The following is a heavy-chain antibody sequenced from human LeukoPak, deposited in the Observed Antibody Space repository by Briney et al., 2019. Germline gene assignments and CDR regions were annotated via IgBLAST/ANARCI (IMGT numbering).Heavy chain of an antibody. CDR2: IRSKTDGGTT. J-gene: IGHJ4*02. Sequence: PGGSLRLACTTAGLTFVIYAMSWVRQAPGKGLGWDGFIRSKTDGGTTRYAASVKGRLTISRDDSKSIAYLQMNSLRTEDTAVYDCTREPYEILTGHFDYWGQGTLVTVSS. D-gene: IGHD3-9*01. CDR1: GLTFVIYA. V-gene: IGHV3-49*04. CDR3: TREPYEILTGHFDY.